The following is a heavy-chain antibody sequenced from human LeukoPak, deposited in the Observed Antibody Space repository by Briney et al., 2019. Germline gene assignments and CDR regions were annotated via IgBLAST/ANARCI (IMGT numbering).Heavy chain of an antibody. CDR2: ISSSGSTI. V-gene: IGHV3-48*04. J-gene: IGHJ4*02. CDR1: GFTFSSYS. D-gene: IGHD5-12*01. CDR3: ASPYSGYDPTPDY. Sequence: GGSLRLSCAASGFTFSSYSMNWVRQAPGKGLEWVSYISSSGSTIYYADSVKGRFTISRDNAKNSLYLQMNSLRAEDTAVYYCASPYSGYDPTPDYWGQGTLVTVSS.